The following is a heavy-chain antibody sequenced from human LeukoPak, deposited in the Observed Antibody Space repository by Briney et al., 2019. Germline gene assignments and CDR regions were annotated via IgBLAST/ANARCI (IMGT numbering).Heavy chain of an antibody. V-gene: IGHV3-9*01. Sequence: GGSLRLSCAASGFTFDDYAMHWVRQAPGKGLEWVSGISWNSGSIGYADSVKGRFTISRDNAKNSLYLQMNSLRAEDTALYYCAKDIFVVVTGRAFDIWGQGTMVTVSS. CDR1: GFTFDDYA. CDR3: AKDIFVVVTGRAFDI. CDR2: ISWNSGSI. D-gene: IGHD2-21*02. J-gene: IGHJ3*02.